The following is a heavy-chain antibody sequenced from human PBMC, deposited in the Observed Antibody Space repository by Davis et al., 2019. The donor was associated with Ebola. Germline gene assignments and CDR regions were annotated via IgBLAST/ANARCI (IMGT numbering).Heavy chain of an antibody. V-gene: IGHV3-74*01. CDR1: GFTFDEYA. CDR3: HTGWELHYYYYGMDV. D-gene: IGHD1-26*01. CDR2: INSDGSST. Sequence: GESLKISCAASGFTFDEYAMHWVRQAPGKGLVWVSRINSDGSSTSYADSVKGRFTISRDNAKNTLYLQMNSLRAEDTAVYYCHTGWELHYYYYGMDVWGQGTTVTVSS. J-gene: IGHJ6*02.